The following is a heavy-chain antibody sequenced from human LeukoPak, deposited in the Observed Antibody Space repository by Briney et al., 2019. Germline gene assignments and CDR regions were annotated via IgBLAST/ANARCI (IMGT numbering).Heavy chain of an antibody. CDR3: ARGNYYDSRDGGYFDY. V-gene: IGHV1-2*02. Sequence: ASVKVSCKASGYTFTSYGISWVRQAPGQGLEWMGWINPNSGGTNYAQKFQGRVTMTRDTSISTAYMELSSLRSEDTAVYYCARGNYYDSRDGGYFDYWGQGTLVTVSS. D-gene: IGHD3-22*01. J-gene: IGHJ4*02. CDR2: INPNSGGT. CDR1: GYTFTSYG.